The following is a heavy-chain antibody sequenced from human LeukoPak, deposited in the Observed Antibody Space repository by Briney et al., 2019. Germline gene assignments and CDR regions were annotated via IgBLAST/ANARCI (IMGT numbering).Heavy chain of an antibody. D-gene: IGHD3-16*01. J-gene: IGHJ4*02. Sequence: ASVKVSCKASGYTFTSYGISWVRQAPGQGLDWMGWISAYNGNTNYAQNLQGRLTMTTNTSTSTAYMELRSLRSDDTAVYYCARDGQFGGAPRYWGQGTLVTVSS. CDR2: ISAYNGNT. V-gene: IGHV1-18*01. CDR3: ARDGQFGGAPRY. CDR1: GYTFTSYG.